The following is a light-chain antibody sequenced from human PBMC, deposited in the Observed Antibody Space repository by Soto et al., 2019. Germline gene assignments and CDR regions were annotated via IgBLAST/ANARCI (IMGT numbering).Light chain of an antibody. CDR1: QSMGSN. V-gene: IGKV3-20*01. CDR3: QQYGSSGT. CDR2: GAS. J-gene: IGKJ1*01. Sequence: EIVLTQSPATLSLSPGERATLSCRASQSMGSNVAWYQQKPGQAPRLLIYGASNRATGIPDRFSGSGSGTDFTLTISRLEPEDFAVYYCQQYGSSGTFGQGTKVEIK.